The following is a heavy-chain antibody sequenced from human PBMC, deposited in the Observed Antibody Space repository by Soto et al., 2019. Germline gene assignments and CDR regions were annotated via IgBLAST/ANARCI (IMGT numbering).Heavy chain of an antibody. Sequence: EVQLVESGGDLVQPGGSLRLSCASSGFTFRSYSMNWVRQAPGKGLEWISYISSTNIIHYADSVKGRFTISRDNARNSLYLQMNSLRDEDTAVYYCARVDCDYVPIDYWGQGSLVTVSS. CDR1: GFTFRSYS. CDR3: ARVDCDYVPIDY. J-gene: IGHJ4*02. V-gene: IGHV3-48*02. CDR2: ISSTNII. D-gene: IGHD4-17*01.